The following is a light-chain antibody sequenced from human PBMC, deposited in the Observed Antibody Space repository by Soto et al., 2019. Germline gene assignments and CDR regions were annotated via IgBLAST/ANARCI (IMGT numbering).Light chain of an antibody. CDR1: QSVSSY. J-gene: IGKJ2*01. V-gene: IGKV3-11*01. CDR3: QQRSNWAYT. CDR2: AAS. Sequence: IVLTQSPAPLSFSPGGRATLSCRASQSVSSYLAWSQQKPGQAPRLLIYAASNRATGIPARFSGSGSGTDFTLTISGLEPEDFAVYYCQQRSNWAYTFGHATNLESK.